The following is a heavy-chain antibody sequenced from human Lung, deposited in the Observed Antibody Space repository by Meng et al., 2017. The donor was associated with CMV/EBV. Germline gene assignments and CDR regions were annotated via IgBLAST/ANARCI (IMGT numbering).Heavy chain of an antibody. Sequence: ASXXVSXKASGYTFNGYNMHWVRQAPGQGLERMGWINPNSGGTNYAQRFQGRVTLTIDTSISTAYMELSRLKSDDTAVYFCARLFHTILGTGYYYGMDVWXQGTTVTVSS. CDR3: ARLFHTILGTGYYYGMDV. V-gene: IGHV1-2*02. D-gene: IGHD3/OR15-3a*01. J-gene: IGHJ6*02. CDR1: GYTFNGYN. CDR2: INPNSGGT.